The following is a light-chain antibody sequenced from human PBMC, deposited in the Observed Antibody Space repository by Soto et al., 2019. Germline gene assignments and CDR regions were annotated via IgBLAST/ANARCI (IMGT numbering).Light chain of an antibody. Sequence: DVVMTQTALSLPVTLGQPASISCRSSQSLVYSDGYAYLNWFQQRPGQSPRRLIYKASNRDSGVPDRFSGSGSGSDFTLHIDRVEAEDVGINYCMQGAHWPPTFGRGTRVEIK. CDR1: QSLVYSDGYAY. CDR3: MQGAHWPPT. J-gene: IGKJ1*01. CDR2: KAS. V-gene: IGKV2-30*01.